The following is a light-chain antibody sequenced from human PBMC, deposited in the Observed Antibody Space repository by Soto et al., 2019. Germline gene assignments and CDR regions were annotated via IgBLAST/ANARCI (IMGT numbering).Light chain of an antibody. CDR2: AAS. J-gene: IGKJ1*01. CDR1: QGINSF. Sequence: DLQMPQSPSSLSASVGDRVTITCRASQGINSFLAWYQQKPGKVPKLLIYAASTLQSGVPSRFRGSGSGTDFTLTISSLQPEDVATYYCQKYNSAPRTFGQGTKVDI. V-gene: IGKV1-27*01. CDR3: QKYNSAPRT.